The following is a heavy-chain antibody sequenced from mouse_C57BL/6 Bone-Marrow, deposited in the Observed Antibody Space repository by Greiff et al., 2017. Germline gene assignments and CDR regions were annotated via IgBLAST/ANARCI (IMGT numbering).Heavy chain of an antibody. CDR2: ISSGGSYT. D-gene: IGHD1-1*01. Sequence: QVVESLSAFFPPFLSLPLPHASPGFPFIIYFISFFLHTPYKSLDFVSTISSGGSYTYYPDSVKGRFTISRDNAKNTLYLQMSSLKSEDTAMYYCARRTVDWGQGTLVTVSA. J-gene: IGHJ3*01. CDR1: GFPFIIYF. CDR3: ARRTVD. V-gene: IGHV5-6*01.